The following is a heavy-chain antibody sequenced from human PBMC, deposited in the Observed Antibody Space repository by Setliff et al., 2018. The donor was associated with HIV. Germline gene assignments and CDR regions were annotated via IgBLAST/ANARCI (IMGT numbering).Heavy chain of an antibody. CDR1: GGSISSYY. CDR2: IYYSGST. V-gene: IGHV4-59*08. Sequence: PSETLSLTCTVSGGSISSYYWSWIRQPPGKGLEWIGYIYYSGSTNYNPSLKSRVTISIDPSKDHFSLKLRSVTAADTAEYYCARLSPLDWPFDYWGQGTLVTVSS. J-gene: IGHJ4*02. D-gene: IGHD3-9*01. CDR3: ARLSPLDWPFDY.